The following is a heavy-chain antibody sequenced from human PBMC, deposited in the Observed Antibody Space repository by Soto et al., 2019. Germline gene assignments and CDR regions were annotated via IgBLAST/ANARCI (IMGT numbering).Heavy chain of an antibody. CDR3: VRASYILPFDP. J-gene: IGHJ5*02. V-gene: IGHV4-30-2*01. CDR2: IYHSGSA. Sequence: TLSLTCTVSGDSIDRGGYTWNWIRQPPGKGLEWIGYIYHSGSAHYNASLEGRVSLSVDMSKNQFSLQLTSVTDADTAVYYCVRASYILPFDPWGQGRFVTVSP. CDR1: GDSIDRGGYT. D-gene: IGHD3-10*01.